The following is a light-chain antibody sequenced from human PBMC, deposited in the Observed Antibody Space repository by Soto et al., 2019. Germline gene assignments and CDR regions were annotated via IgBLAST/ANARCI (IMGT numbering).Light chain of an antibody. J-gene: IGKJ1*01. CDR3: HQRQSWPRT. CDR1: QYINTR. CDR2: QTS. V-gene: IGKV3-11*01. Sequence: EVGLRQSPATLSSFQGDRVTLSCRASQYINTRLAWYQHRPGQAPRLLIDQTSLRAAGIPARFSASGSGTDFTLTISDVQPEDFALYYCHQRQSWPRTLGQGTK.